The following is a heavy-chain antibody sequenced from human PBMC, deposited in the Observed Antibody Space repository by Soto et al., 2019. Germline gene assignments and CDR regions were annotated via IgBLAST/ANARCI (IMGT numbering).Heavy chain of an antibody. CDR3: AKDLRPTAMVLIDY. CDR2: ISYDGTNK. V-gene: IGHV3-30*18. Sequence: LRLSCAASGFTFSTYGMHWVRQAPGKGLEWVAVISYDGTNKYYADSVKGRFTISRDNSKNTLYLQMNSLRGEDTAVFYCAKDLRPTAMVLIDYWGQGTLVTVSS. CDR1: GFTFSTYG. J-gene: IGHJ4*02. D-gene: IGHD5-18*01.